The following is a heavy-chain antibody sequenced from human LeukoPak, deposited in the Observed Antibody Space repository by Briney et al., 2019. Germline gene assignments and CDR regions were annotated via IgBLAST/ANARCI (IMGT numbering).Heavy chain of an antibody. CDR3: ARDSGSGWFDH. CDR2: INTNTGTP. CDR1: GYTFTNYA. V-gene: IGHV7-4-1*02. Sequence: ASVKVSCKASGYTFTNYAMNWLRQAPGQGPEWMAWINTNTGTPMYAQGFTGRFVFSLDTSVSTAYLQISSLKAEDTAVYYCARDSGSGWFDHWGQGTLVTVSS. D-gene: IGHD6-25*01. J-gene: IGHJ5*02.